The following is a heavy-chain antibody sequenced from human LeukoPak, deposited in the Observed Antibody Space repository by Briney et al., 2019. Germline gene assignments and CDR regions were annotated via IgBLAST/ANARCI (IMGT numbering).Heavy chain of an antibody. J-gene: IGHJ4*02. Sequence: PSETLSLTCAVYGGSFSGYYWSWIRQPPGKGLEWIGYIYYSGSTNYNPSLKSRVTISVDTSKNQFSLKLSSVTAADTAVYYCARETDYDSSGYYYNYFDYWGQGTLVTVSS. CDR1: GGSFSGYY. D-gene: IGHD3-22*01. CDR3: ARETDYDSSGYYYNYFDY. CDR2: IYYSGST. V-gene: IGHV4-59*01.